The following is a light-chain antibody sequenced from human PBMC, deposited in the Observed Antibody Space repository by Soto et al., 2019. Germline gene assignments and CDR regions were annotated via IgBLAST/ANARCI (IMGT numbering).Light chain of an antibody. J-gene: IGKJ1*01. CDR3: QQYHTDWT. CDR2: AAS. V-gene: IGKV1-39*01. CDR1: PSISTY. Sequence: DIQMTQSPSSLSASVGDRVTITCRASPSISTYLNWYHQKPGKAPKLLIYAASSLQSGVPSRFSGSGSGTDFTLTISSLQPDDYATFYCQQYHTDWTFGQGTKVDI.